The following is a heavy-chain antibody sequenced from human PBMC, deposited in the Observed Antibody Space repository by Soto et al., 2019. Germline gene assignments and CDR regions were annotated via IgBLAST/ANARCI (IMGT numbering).Heavy chain of an antibody. J-gene: IGHJ4*02. V-gene: IGHV3-20*04. CDR3: ARVLYGYSSSFYYSDY. CDR2: INWNGGST. CDR1: GFTFDDYG. D-gene: IGHD6-13*01. Sequence: GGSLRLSCAASGFTFDDYGMNWVRQAPGKGLEWVSGINWNGGSTGYADSVKGRFTISRDNAKNSLYLQMNSLRPEDTALYYCARVLYGYSSSFYYSDYWGQGTLVTVSS.